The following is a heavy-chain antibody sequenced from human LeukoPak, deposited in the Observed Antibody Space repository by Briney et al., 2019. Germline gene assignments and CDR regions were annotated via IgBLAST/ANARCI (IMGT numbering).Heavy chain of an antibody. Sequence: GGSLRLSCAASGYTFRTYDMHWVRQATGKGLEWVSSIASAGDTYYAGSVKGRFTISRENVKNSLYLQMNSLRDGDTAVHYCVRGGDIGFDYWGQGTLVTVSS. V-gene: IGHV3-13*01. CDR3: VRGGDIGFDY. D-gene: IGHD3-16*01. CDR2: IASAGDT. CDR1: GYTFRTYD. J-gene: IGHJ4*02.